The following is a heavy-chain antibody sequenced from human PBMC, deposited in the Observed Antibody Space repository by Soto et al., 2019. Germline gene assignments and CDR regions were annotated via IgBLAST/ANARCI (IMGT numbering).Heavy chain of an antibody. J-gene: IGHJ6*02. V-gene: IGHV1-69*13. CDR1: GGTFSSYA. Sequence: SVKVSCKASGGTFSSYAISWVRQAPGQGLEWMGGIIPIFGTANYAQKFQGRVTITADESTSTAYMELSSLRSEDTAVYYCARNTVITFGGVIVNNYYYGMDVWGQGTTVPVSS. CDR3: ARNTVITFGGVIVNNYYYGMDV. CDR2: IIPIFGTA. D-gene: IGHD3-16*02.